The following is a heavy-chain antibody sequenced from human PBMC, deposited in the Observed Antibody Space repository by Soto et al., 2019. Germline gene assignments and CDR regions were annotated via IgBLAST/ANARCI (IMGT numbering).Heavy chain of an antibody. CDR2: ISGSGGGV. CDR1: GFTLGNYA. CDR3: AKGLADIGSAGSCSFDP. D-gene: IGHD2-15*01. J-gene: IGHJ5*02. V-gene: IGHV3-23*01. Sequence: GSLRLSCAASGFTLGNYAMTWVRQVPGKGLEWVAIISGSGGGVHYADSVKGRFTISRDNSKNTVYLQMNSLRADDTAVYYCAKGLADIGSAGSCSFDPWGQGTLVTVSS.